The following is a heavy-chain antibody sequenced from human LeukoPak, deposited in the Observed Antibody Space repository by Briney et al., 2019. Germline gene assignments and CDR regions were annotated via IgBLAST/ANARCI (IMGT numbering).Heavy chain of an antibody. D-gene: IGHD5-18*01. Sequence: GGSLRLSCAASGFIFSNYNMHWVRQTPGKGLEWLSYISSSSGTIYYADSVKVRFTISGDNAKNSLYLQMNSLRAEDTAVYYCARALGYSYGYAVDYWGQGTLVTVSS. J-gene: IGHJ4*02. CDR2: ISSSSGTI. CDR3: ARALGYSYGYAVDY. CDR1: GFIFSNYN. V-gene: IGHV3-48*01.